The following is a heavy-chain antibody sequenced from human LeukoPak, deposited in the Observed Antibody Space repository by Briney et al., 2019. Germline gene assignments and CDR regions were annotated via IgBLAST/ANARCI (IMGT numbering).Heavy chain of an antibody. J-gene: IGHJ4*02. V-gene: IGHV4-34*01. CDR1: GGSFSCYY. CDR2: INHSGST. Sequence: PSETLSLTCAVYGGSFSCYYWSWIRQPPGKGLEWIGEINHSGSTNYNPSLKSRVTISVDTSKNQFSLKLSSVTAADTAVYYCARGITFTDYWGQGTLVTVSS. D-gene: IGHD2/OR15-2a*01. CDR3: ARGITFTDY.